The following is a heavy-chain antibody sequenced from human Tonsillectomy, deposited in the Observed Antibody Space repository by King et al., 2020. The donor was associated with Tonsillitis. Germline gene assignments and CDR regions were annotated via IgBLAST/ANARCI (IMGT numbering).Heavy chain of an antibody. Sequence: QLVQSGAEVKKPGESLKISCKGSGYSFTTYWIAWVRQMPGKGLEWMGIIYPGDSDTRFSPSFQGQVTISADMSISTAYLQLSSLKAPDTAMYYCARLAVVTAPIDYWGQGTLVTVSS. V-gene: IGHV5-51*01. D-gene: IGHD2-21*02. CDR1: GYSFTTYW. CDR3: ARLAVVTAPIDY. CDR2: IYPGDSDT. J-gene: IGHJ4*02.